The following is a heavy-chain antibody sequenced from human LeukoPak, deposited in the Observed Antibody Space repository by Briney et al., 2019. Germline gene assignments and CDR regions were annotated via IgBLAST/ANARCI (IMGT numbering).Heavy chain of an antibody. CDR3: ARVRSGHSFDY. CDR2: INHSGST. V-gene: IGHV4-34*01. CDR1: GGSFSGYY. J-gene: IGHJ4*02. D-gene: IGHD1-1*01. Sequence: SETLSLTCAVYGGSFSGYYWSWIRQPPGKGLEWIGEINHSGSTYYNPSLKSRVTISVDTSKNQFSLKLSSVTAADTAVYYCARVRSGHSFDYWGQGTLVTVSS.